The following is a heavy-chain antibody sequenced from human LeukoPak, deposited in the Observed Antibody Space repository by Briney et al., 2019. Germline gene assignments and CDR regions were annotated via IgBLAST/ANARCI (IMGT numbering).Heavy chain of an antibody. J-gene: IGHJ4*02. Sequence: GGSLRLSCAASAFTVSSNYMSWVRQAPGKGLEWVSVIYSGGSTYYADSVKGRFTISRDNSKNTLYLQMNSLRAEDTAVYYCASGSYYFDYWGQGTLVTVSS. V-gene: IGHV3-53*01. CDR3: ASGSYYFDY. D-gene: IGHD1-26*01. CDR2: IYSGGST. CDR1: AFTVSSNY.